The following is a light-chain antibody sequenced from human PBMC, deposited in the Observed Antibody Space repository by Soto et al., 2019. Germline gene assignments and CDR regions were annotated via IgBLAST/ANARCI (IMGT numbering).Light chain of an antibody. J-gene: IGLJ2*01. CDR1: SSDIGGYDY. V-gene: IGLV2-8*01. CDR3: NSYAGNFL. Sequence: QAVVTQPPSASGSPGQSVTISCTGTSSDIGGYDYVSWYQQHPGKAPKLVIYEVSKRPSGVPDRFSGSKSGNTASLTVSGLQAEDEADYYCNSYAGNFLFGGGTQLTVL. CDR2: EVS.